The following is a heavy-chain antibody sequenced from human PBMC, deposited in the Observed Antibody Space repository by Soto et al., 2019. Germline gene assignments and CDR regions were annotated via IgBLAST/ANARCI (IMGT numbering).Heavy chain of an antibody. Sequence: PGGSLRLSCSASGGSISDYAMSWVRQAPGKGLEWVSSISDSGTRTFYADSVKGRFAISRDTSKNTVYMQMNNLRVEDTALYYCAKDGISKDDYWGQGTVVTVSS. CDR2: ISDSGTRT. J-gene: IGHJ4*02. CDR1: GGSISDYA. CDR3: AKDGISKDDY. D-gene: IGHD6-13*01. V-gene: IGHV3-23*01.